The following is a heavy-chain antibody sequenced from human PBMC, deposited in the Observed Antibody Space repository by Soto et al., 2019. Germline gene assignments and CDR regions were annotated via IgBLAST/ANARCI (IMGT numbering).Heavy chain of an antibody. D-gene: IGHD6-13*01. Sequence: GGSLRLSCAASGFTFSSYAMHWVRQAPGKGLEWVAVISDDGSNKYYADSVKGRFTISRDNSKNTLYLQMNSLRAEDTAVYYCARGRSRDSSSWYGAFDIWGQGTMITVSS. CDR1: GFTFSSYA. J-gene: IGHJ3*02. V-gene: IGHV3-30-3*01. CDR2: ISDDGSNK. CDR3: ARGRSRDSSSWYGAFDI.